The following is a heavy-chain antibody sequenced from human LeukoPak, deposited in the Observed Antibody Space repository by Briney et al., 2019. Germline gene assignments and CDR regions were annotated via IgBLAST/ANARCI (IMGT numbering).Heavy chain of an antibody. CDR1: GGTFSSYA. CDR3: AREYCSSATCYRWFDP. J-gene: IGHJ5*02. V-gene: IGHV1-69*05. Sequence: ASVTVSCKASGGTFSSYAISWVRQAPGQGLEWMGGIIPIFGTANYAQKFQGRVTITTDKSTSTAYMELSSLRSEDTAVYYCAREYCSSATCYRWFDPWGQGTLLT. CDR2: IIPIFGTA. D-gene: IGHD2-2*02.